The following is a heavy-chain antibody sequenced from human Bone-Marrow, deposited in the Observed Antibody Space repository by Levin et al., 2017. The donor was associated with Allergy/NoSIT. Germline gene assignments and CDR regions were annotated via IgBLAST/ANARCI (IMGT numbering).Heavy chain of an antibody. V-gene: IGHV2-5*02. CDR1: GFSLTTSGVG. Sequence: ESGPTLVKPTQTLTLTCTFSGFSLTTSGVGVGWIRQPPGKALEWLAFIYWDDEKRYSPSLKNRLTITKDTSKNRVVLTMTNMDPVDTATYYCAHRRQQVYDYWGQGTLVTVS. J-gene: IGHJ4*02. CDR2: IYWDDEK. CDR3: AHRRQQVYDY. D-gene: IGHD2-8*01.